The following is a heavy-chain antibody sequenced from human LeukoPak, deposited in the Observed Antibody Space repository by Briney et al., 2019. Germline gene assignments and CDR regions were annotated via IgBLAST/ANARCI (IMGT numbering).Heavy chain of an antibody. CDR3: ARDSPLGEVAVAGHGSLRFDP. D-gene: IGHD6-19*01. J-gene: IGHJ5*02. Sequence: GASVKVSCKASGYTFTSYGISWVRQAPGQGLEWMGWISAYNGNTNYAQKLQGRVTMTTDTSTSTAYMELRSLRSDDTAVYYCARDSPLGEVAVAGHGSLRFDPWGQGTLVTVSS. V-gene: IGHV1-18*04. CDR2: ISAYNGNT. CDR1: GYTFTSYG.